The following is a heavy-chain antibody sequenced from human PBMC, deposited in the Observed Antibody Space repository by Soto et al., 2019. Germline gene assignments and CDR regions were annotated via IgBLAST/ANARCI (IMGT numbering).Heavy chain of an antibody. V-gene: IGHV1-69*13. J-gene: IGHJ6*02. Sequence: SVKVSCKASGGTFSSYAISWVRQAPGQGLEWMGGIIPIFGTANYAQKFQGRVTITADESTSTAYMELSSLRSEDTAVYYCARPIVGATHYYYGMDVWGQGTTVTVSS. CDR2: IIPIFGTA. CDR1: GGTFSSYA. D-gene: IGHD1-26*01. CDR3: ARPIVGATHYYYGMDV.